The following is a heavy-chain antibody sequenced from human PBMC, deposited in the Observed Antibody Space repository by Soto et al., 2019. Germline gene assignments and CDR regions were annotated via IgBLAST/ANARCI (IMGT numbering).Heavy chain of an antibody. V-gene: IGHV3-23*01. D-gene: IGHD3-16*01. CDR3: AKDRRAGGNSAFYFDF. J-gene: IGHJ4*02. CDR2: IIATGGGT. Sequence: PXGSLRLSCAAAGFKFSNYAMSWVRQAPGKGLEWVSLIIATGGGTYYADSVKGRFTISRDNSHNTLYLQVHSLTAEDTAVYYCAKDRRAGGNSAFYFDFWGQGAQVTVSS. CDR1: GFKFSNYA.